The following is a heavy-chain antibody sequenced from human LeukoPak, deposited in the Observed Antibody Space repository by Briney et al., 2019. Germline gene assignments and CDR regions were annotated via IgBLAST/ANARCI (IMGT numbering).Heavy chain of an antibody. Sequence: GGSLRLSCAASGFTFSSYNMNWVRQAPGKGLEWVSSITSSSSYIYYADSVKGRFTISRDNAKNSLYLQMNSLRAEDTAVYYCAKGPPSGSKFFHHWGPGTLVIVSS. CDR1: GFTFSSYN. V-gene: IGHV3-21*04. D-gene: IGHD1-26*01. CDR2: ITSSSSYI. J-gene: IGHJ1*01. CDR3: AKGPPSGSKFFHH.